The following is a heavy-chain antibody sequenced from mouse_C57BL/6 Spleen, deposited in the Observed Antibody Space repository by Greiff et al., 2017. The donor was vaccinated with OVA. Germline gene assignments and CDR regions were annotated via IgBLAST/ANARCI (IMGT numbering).Heavy chain of an antibody. V-gene: IGHV1-69*01. CDR1: GYTFTSYW. CDR3: ELGGNYWDFGG. Sequence: VQLQQPGAELVMPGASVKLSCKASGYTFTSYWMHWVKQRPGQGLEWIGEIDPSDSYTNYNQKFKGKSTLTVDKSSSTAYMQLSSLTSEASAVYCCELGGNYWDFGGWGTGTTVTVAS. J-gene: IGHJ1*03. CDR2: IDPSDSYT.